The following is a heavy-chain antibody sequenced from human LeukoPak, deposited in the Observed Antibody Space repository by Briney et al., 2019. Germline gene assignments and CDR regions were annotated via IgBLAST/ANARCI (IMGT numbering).Heavy chain of an antibody. V-gene: IGHV3-21*01. CDR1: GFTFSTYS. Sequence: GGSLRLSCAVSGFTFSTYSVHWVRQAPGKGLEWVSSISSSSSYMNYADSVKGRFTISRDNAENSLYLQMNSLSGEDTAVYYCARDRGKTSPYYYVDVWGKGTTVTVSS. CDR3: ARDRGKTSPYYYVDV. D-gene: IGHD4-23*01. J-gene: IGHJ6*03. CDR2: ISSSSSYM.